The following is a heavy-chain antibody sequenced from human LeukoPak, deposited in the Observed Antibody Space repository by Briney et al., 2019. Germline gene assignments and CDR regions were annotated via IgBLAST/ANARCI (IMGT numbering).Heavy chain of an antibody. CDR2: IYHSGST. J-gene: IGHJ4*02. Sequence: PSETLSLTCTVSGGSISSGGYYWSWIRQHPGKGLEWIGYIYHSGSTYYNPSLKSRVTISVDTSKNQFSLKLSSVTAADTAVYYCARGVTVAFDYWGQGTLVTVSS. D-gene: IGHD4-23*01. CDR3: ARGVTVAFDY. V-gene: IGHV4-31*03. CDR1: GGSISSGGYY.